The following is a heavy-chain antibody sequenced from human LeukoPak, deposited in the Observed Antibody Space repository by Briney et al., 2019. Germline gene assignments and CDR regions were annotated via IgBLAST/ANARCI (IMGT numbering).Heavy chain of an antibody. Sequence: GGSLRLSCSASGFTFSSYWMHWVRQAPGKGLVCVSRINSDGSSTSYADSVKGRFTISRDNAKNTLYLQMNSLRAEDTAVYYCARDRVEMATIGWFDPWGQGTLVTVSS. CDR1: GFTFSSYW. CDR2: INSDGSST. J-gene: IGHJ5*02. V-gene: IGHV3-74*01. D-gene: IGHD5-24*01. CDR3: ARDRVEMATIGWFDP.